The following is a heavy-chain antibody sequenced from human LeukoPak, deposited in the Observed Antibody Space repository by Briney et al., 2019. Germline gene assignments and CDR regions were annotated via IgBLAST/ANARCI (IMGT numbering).Heavy chain of an antibody. V-gene: IGHV1-2*02. J-gene: IGHJ4*02. CDR2: INPNSGGT. CDR3: ARVKSMVRGVPLGFDY. D-gene: IGHD3-10*01. Sequence: GASVKVSCKASGYTFTGYYMHWVRQAPGQGLEWMGWINPNSGGTNYAQKFQGRVTMTRDTAISTAYMELSRLRSDDTAVYYCARVKSMVRGVPLGFDYWGQGTLVTVSS. CDR1: GYTFTGYY.